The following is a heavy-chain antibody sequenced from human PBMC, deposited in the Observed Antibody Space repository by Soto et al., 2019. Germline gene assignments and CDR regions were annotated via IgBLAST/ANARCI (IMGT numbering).Heavy chain of an antibody. CDR2: ISSASSYI. CDR1: GFTFGSYT. CDR3: ARRSGYAYGSLDH. V-gene: IGHV3-21*01. J-gene: IGHJ4*02. D-gene: IGHD5-18*01. Sequence: ESGGGLVKPGGSLRLSCAPSGFTFGSYTMNWVRQAPGKGLEWVSCISSASSYIYYADSVQGRFTISRDNSEKSLYLHMNSLRAEDTAVYYCARRSGYAYGSLDHWGQGVLVTVSS.